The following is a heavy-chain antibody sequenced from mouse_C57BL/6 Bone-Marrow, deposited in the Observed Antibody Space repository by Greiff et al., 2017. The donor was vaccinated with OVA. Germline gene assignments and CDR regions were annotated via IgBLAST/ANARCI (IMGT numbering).Heavy chain of an antibody. CDR1: GFSLTSYG. V-gene: IGHV2-5*01. Sequence: VKLVESGPGLVQPSQSLSITCTVSGFSLTSYGVHWVRQSPGKGLEWLGVIWRGGSTDYNAAFMSRLSITKDNSKSQVFFKMNSLQADDTAIYYCAKKYWDSYAMDYWGQGTSVTVSS. CDR3: AKKYWDSYAMDY. D-gene: IGHD4-1*01. CDR2: IWRGGST. J-gene: IGHJ4*01.